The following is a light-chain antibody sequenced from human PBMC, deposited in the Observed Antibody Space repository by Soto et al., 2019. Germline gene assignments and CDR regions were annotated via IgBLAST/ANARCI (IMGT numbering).Light chain of an antibody. V-gene: IGKV3D-15*01. J-gene: IGKJ1*01. Sequence: EIVLTQSPVTLSLSPGERATLSCRASQSVRTYLAWYQVKPGQAPRLLIYDASNRATGIPARFSGSGSGTEFTLTISSLQSEDFAVYYCQHYYNWPRTFGQGTKVDIK. CDR2: DAS. CDR1: QSVRTY. CDR3: QHYYNWPRT.